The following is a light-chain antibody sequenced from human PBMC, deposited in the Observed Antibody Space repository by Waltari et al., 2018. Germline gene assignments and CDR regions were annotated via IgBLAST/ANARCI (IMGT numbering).Light chain of an antibody. J-gene: IGLJ1*01. V-gene: IGLV2-11*01. CDR1: SSNIGAYDF. CDR2: DVN. CDR3: CSYAGSYTYYV. Sequence: QSALTQPRSVSGSPGPSVTIPCTGTSSNIGAYDFVHWYRHHPGKAPKLLIYDVNKRPSGVPDRFSGSKSGNRASLTISGLQAEDEADYYCCSYAGSYTYYVFGTGTKVTLL.